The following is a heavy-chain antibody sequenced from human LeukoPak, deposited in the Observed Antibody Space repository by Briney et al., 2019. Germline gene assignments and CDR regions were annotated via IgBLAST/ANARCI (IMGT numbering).Heavy chain of an antibody. CDR3: AKDTVGGSTTSFLPGIAVAGSDY. D-gene: IGHD6-19*01. Sequence: PGGSLRLSCAASGFTFSSYGMSWVRQAPGKGLEWVSGISVSGGSTYYADSVKGRFTIYRDNSKNTLYLQMNSLRAEDTAVYYCAKDTVGGSTTSFLPGIAVAGSDYWGQGTLVTVSS. CDR2: ISVSGGST. CDR1: GFTFSSYG. V-gene: IGHV3-23*01. J-gene: IGHJ4*02.